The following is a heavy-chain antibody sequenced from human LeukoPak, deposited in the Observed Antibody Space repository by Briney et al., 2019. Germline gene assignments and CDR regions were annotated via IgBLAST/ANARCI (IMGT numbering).Heavy chain of an antibody. CDR2: INPNSGGT. D-gene: IGHD2-2*01. CDR3: ARSIVVVPADLGY. CDR1: GYTFTGYY. J-gene: IGHJ4*02. V-gene: IGHV1-2*02. Sequence: ASVKVSCKASGYTFTGYYMHWVRQAPGQGLEWMGWINPNSGGTNYAQKFQGRVTMTRDTSISTAYMELSRLRSDDTAVYYCARSIVVVPADLGYWGQGTLVTVSS.